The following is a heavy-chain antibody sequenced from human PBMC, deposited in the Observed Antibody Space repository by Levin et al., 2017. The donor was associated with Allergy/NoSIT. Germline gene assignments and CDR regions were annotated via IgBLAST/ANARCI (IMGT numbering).Heavy chain of an antibody. V-gene: IGHV4-34*01. D-gene: IGHD6-6*01. CDR1: GGSFSGYY. CDR3: AKRRPHPPGYFDY. CDR2: INHSGST. J-gene: IGHJ4*02. Sequence: PSETLSLTCAVYGGSFSGYYWSWIRQPPGKGLEWIGEINHSGSTNYNPSLKSRVTISVDTSKNQFSLKLSSVTAADTAVYYCAKRRPHPPGYFDYWGQGTLVTVSS.